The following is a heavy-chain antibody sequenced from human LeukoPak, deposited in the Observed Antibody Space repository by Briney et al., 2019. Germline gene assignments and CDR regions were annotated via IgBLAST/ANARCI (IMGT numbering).Heavy chain of an antibody. CDR1: GFTFSNAW. V-gene: IGHV3-15*01. J-gene: IGHJ4*02. D-gene: IGHD6-25*01. CDR2: IKSKFDSGTT. Sequence: GGSLRLSCAASGFTFSNAWMNWVRQAPGKGLEWVGRIKSKFDSGTTDYPTPVKGRFTTSRDDSKTTLYLQMNSLKTEDTAVYYCTTDLPGSSDDYWGQGTLVTVSS. CDR3: TTDLPGSSDDY.